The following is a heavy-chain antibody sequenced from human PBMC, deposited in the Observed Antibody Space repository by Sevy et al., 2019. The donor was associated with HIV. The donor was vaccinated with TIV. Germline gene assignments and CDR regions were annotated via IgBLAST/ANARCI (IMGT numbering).Heavy chain of an antibody. CDR3: AKRRVQSGLSGGGANYGWDV. J-gene: IGHJ6*02. D-gene: IGHD2-15*01. CDR1: GFPFSNYA. CDR2: LIGGGSRT. Sequence: GGSLRLSCAASGFPFSNYAMSWIRQAPGKGLEWVSTLIGGGSRTYYADSVTGRFTISRDNSKNTLYLQMNSLGADDTAIYYCAKRRVQSGLSGGGANYGWDVCGHGTTVPSP. V-gene: IGHV3-23*01.